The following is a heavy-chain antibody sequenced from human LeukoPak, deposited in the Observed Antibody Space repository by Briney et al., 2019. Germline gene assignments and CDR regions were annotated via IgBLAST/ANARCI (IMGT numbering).Heavy chain of an antibody. V-gene: IGHV3-23*01. J-gene: IGHJ6*02. CDR1: GYTFSSYA. Sequence: GGSLRLSCAASGYTFSSYAMSWVRQAPGKGLEWVSGISGSGGSIYYADSVKGRFTISRDNSKNTVYLQMNSLRAEDTAVYYCARDNGVTAVYNYGMDVWGQGTTVTV. CDR2: ISGSGGSI. D-gene: IGHD3-10*01. CDR3: ARDNGVTAVYNYGMDV.